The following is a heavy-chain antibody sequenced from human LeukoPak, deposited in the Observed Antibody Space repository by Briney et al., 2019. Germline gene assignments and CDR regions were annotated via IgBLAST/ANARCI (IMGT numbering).Heavy chain of an antibody. V-gene: IGHV3-30*02. CDR1: GYTFS. CDR3: AKDGNWASVS. Sequence: PGGSLRLSCVGSGYTFSVHWVRQVPGKGLEWLTFIRHDGTEQHYADSVRGRFTISRDNSKNTGYLQMNSLRPEDTALYYCAKDGNWASVSWGQGNLVSVSS. D-gene: IGHD7-27*01. J-gene: IGHJ5*02. CDR2: IRHDGTEQ.